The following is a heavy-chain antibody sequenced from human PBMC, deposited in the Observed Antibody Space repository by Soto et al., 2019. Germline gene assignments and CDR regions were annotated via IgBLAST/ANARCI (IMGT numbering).Heavy chain of an antibody. V-gene: IGHV3-15*01. CDR3: AKGELRYFDWVTKGAFEI. CDR2: IKSQTDGGRI. J-gene: IGHJ3*02. CDR1: GLPFAKVW. D-gene: IGHD3-9*01. Sequence: PGGSLILSCEVSGLPFAKVWMSWIRQAPGKGLEWVGRIKSQTDGGRIDYAAPVKGRFTISRDDSKNTLYLQMNSLKTEDTAVYYCAKGELRYFDWVTKGAFEIWGQGTMVSV.